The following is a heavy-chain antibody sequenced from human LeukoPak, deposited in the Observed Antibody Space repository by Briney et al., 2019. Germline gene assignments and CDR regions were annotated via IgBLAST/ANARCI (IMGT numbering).Heavy chain of an antibody. CDR3: AREGGFYRPLDY. J-gene: IGHJ4*02. Sequence: SGTLSLICGVSGGSISSTNWWTWIRQPPGKGLEWIGEVHLDGRTNYNPSLESRLTMSVDLSENHISLRLTSVTAADTAVYYCAREGGFYRPLDYTGQGTLVTVSS. CDR1: GGSISSTNW. CDR2: VHLDGRT. V-gene: IGHV4-4*02. D-gene: IGHD3-3*01.